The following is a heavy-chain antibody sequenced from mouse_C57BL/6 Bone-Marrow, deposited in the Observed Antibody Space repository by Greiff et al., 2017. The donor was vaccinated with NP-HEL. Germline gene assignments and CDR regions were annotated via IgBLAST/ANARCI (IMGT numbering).Heavy chain of an antibody. CDR1: GFTFSDYG. J-gene: IGHJ1*03. CDR2: ISSGSSTI. D-gene: IGHD1-1*01. CDR3: ALYYGSSPYWYFDV. Sequence: EVQLQESGGGLVKPGGSLKLSCAASGFTFSDYGMHWVRQAPEKGLEWVAYISSGSSTIYYADTVKGRFTISRDNAKNTLFLQMTSLRSEDTAMYYCALYYGSSPYWYFDVWGTGTTVTVSS. V-gene: IGHV5-17*01.